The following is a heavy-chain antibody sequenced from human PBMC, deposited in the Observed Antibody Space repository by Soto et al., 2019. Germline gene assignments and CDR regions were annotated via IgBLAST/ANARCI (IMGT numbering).Heavy chain of an antibody. V-gene: IGHV1-69*08. Sequence: QVQLVESGAEVKKPGSSVKVSCKASGGTFSSYTISWVRQAPGQGLEWMGRIIPILGIANYAQKFQGRVTITADKSTSTAYMELSSLRSEDTAVYYCARERCSSASCYLYYYYMDVWGKGTTVTVSS. J-gene: IGHJ6*03. CDR1: GGTFSSYT. D-gene: IGHD2-2*01. CDR2: IIPILGIA. CDR3: ARERCSSASCYLYYYYMDV.